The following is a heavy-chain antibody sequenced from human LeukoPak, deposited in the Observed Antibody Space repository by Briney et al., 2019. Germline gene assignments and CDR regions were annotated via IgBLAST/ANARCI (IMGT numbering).Heavy chain of an antibody. J-gene: IGHJ4*02. V-gene: IGHV3-43*02. CDR1: GFTFDDYA. D-gene: IGHD3-10*01. CDR2: ISGDGGST. Sequence: GGSLRLSCAASGFTFDDYAMHWVRQAPGKGLEWVSLISGDGGSTYYADSVKGQFTISRDNSKNSLYLQMNSLRTEDTALYYCAKESYSGSYCDYWGQGTLVTVSS. CDR3: AKESYSGSYCDY.